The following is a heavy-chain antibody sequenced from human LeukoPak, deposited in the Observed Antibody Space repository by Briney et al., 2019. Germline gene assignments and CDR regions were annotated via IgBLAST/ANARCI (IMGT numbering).Heavy chain of an antibody. CDR3: ARAKAPTVTTLTRLKTHPYDY. CDR2: IYYSGST. V-gene: IGHV4-39*07. J-gene: IGHJ4*02. CDR1: GGSISSSSYY. Sequence: NPSETLSLTCTVSGGSISSSSYYWGWIRQPPGKGLEWIGSIYYSGSTYYNPSLKSRVTISVDTSKNQFSLKLSSVTAADTAVYYCARAKAPTVTTLTRLKTHPYDYWGQGTLVTVSS. D-gene: IGHD4-17*01.